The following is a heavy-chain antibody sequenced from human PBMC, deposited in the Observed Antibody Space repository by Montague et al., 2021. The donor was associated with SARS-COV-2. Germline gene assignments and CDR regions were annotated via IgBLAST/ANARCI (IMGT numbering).Heavy chain of an antibody. CDR2: ISYDGSNK. Sequence: SLRLSCTASGFTFSSYAMHWVRQAPGEGLEWVAVISYDGSNKYYADSVKGRFTISRDNSKNTLYLQMNSLRAEDTAVYYCARPSSGYGYYFDYWGQGTLVTVYS. CDR3: ARPSSGYGYYFDY. V-gene: IGHV3-30-3*01. J-gene: IGHJ4*02. CDR1: GFTFSSYA. D-gene: IGHD5-12*01.